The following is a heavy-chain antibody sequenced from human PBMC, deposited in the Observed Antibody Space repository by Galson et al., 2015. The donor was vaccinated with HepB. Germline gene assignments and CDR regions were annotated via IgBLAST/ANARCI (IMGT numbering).Heavy chain of an antibody. CDR3: AREDKNIAVAALDF. CDR2: ISSSSSTI. J-gene: IGHJ4*02. V-gene: IGHV3-48*04. Sequence: SLRLSCAASGFTFSSYSMNWVRQAPGKGLEWVSYISSSSSTIYYADSVKSRFTISRDHAKNSLYLQMNSLRAEDTAVYYWAREDKNIAVAALDFWGQGTMVTVSS. D-gene: IGHD6-13*01. CDR1: GFTFSSYS.